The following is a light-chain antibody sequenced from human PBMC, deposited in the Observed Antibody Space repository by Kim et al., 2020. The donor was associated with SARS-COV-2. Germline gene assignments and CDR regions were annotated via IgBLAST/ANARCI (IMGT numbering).Light chain of an antibody. CDR2: YNT. J-gene: IGLJ3*02. Sequence: PEKTATITCGGDNIGRQNVHWYQQRPGQAPLLVIYYNTERPSGIPERFSGSNTGDTATLTISRVEAGDEADYYCQVWDERSDQCVFGGGTQLTVL. V-gene: IGLV3-21*01. CDR3: QVWDERSDQCV. CDR1: NIGRQN.